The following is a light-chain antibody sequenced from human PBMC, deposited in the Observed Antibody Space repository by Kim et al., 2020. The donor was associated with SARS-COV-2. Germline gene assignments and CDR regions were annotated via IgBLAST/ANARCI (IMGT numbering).Light chain of an antibody. CDR3: CSYAGTYTHWV. V-gene: IGLV2-11*01. CDR1: SRDVGAYKY. J-gene: IGLJ3*02. CDR2: DVN. Sequence: QSVTISCTGSSRDVGAYKYVSWFQQHPGKAPKLMIHDVNERPSGVPDRFSGSKSGNTASLTISGLQAEDEADYYCCSYAGTYTHWVFGGGTQLTVL.